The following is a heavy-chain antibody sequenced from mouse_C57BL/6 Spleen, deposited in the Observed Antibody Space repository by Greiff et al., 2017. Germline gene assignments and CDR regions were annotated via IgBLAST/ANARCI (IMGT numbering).Heavy chain of an antibody. J-gene: IGHJ2*01. CDR2: IYPGNGDT. Sequence: VQLQQSGAELVRPGASVKMSCKASGYTFTSYNMHWVKQTPRQGLEWIGAIYPGNGDTSYNQKFKGKATLTVDKSSSTAYMQISSLTSVDSAVYSFARSASYGDGSTYYFDYWGQGTTLTVSS. V-gene: IGHV1-12*01. CDR3: ARSASYGDGSTYYFDY. CDR1: GYTFTSYN. D-gene: IGHD1-1*01.